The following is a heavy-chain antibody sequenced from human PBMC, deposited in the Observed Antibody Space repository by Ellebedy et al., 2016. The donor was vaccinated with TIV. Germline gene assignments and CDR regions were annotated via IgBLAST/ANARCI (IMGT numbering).Heavy chain of an antibody. CDR3: AKDKNLGGYSAFDI. J-gene: IGHJ3*02. D-gene: IGHD3-22*01. CDR1: GFTFDDYA. CDR2: ISWNSGSI. Sequence: SLKISXAASGFTFDDYAMHWVRQAPGKGLEWVSGISWNSGSIGYADSVKGRFTISRDNAKNSLYLQMNSLRAEDTALYYCAKDKNLGGYSAFDIWGQGTMVTVSS. V-gene: IGHV3-9*01.